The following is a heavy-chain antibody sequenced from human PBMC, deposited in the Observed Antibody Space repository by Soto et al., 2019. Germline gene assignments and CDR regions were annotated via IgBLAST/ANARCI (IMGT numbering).Heavy chain of an antibody. V-gene: IGHV1-18*01. CDR1: GYTFTNYG. Sequence: ASVKVSCKASGYTFTNYGISWVRQAPGQGLEWMGWINTYNGNTNHAQKLQGRVTMTTDTSTSTAYMELRSLRSDDTAVYYCARDPTIFGVVQNYGMDVWGQGTTVTVSS. CDR3: ARDPTIFGVVQNYGMDV. CDR2: INTYNGNT. J-gene: IGHJ6*02. D-gene: IGHD3-3*01.